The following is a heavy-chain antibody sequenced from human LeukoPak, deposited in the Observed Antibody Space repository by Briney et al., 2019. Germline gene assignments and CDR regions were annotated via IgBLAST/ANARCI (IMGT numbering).Heavy chain of an antibody. J-gene: IGHJ4*02. D-gene: IGHD2-2*01. V-gene: IGHV3-21*01. Sequence: PGGSLRLSCAASGFTFSSYSMNWVRQAPGKGLEWVSSISSSSSYIYYADSVKGRFTISRDNAKNSLYLQMNSLRAEDTAVYYCARGPLYACSSTSCPIRYWGQGTLVTVSS. CDR3: ARGPLYACSSTSCPIRY. CDR2: ISSSSSYI. CDR1: GFTFSSYS.